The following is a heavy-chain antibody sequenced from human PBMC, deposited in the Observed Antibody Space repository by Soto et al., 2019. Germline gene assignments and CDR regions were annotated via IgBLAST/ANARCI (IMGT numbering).Heavy chain of an antibody. J-gene: IGHJ4*02. CDR1: GYTFTSYG. V-gene: IGHV1-18*01. Sequence: ASVKVSCKASGYTFTSYGISWVRPAPGQGLEWMGWLSAYNGNTNYAQKLQGRVTMTTDTSTSTAYMELRSLRSDDTAVYYCARDNLELPFYYCGQGTLVTVSS. CDR2: LSAYNGNT. CDR3: ARDNLELPFYY. D-gene: IGHD3-3*01.